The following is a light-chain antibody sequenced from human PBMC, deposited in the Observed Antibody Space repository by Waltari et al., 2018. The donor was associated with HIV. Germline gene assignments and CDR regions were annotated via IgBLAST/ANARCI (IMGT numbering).Light chain of an antibody. V-gene: IGLV2-14*03. CDR1: GKDLGAYDY. CDR3: CSYTSSDTWV. Sequence: QPASVSGSPGQSVTVSCSGSGKDLGAYDYVSWFQQHPDKAPHLIIFDVSKRPSGISDRFSASKSGNTASLTISGLQPEDEADYFCCSYTSSDTWVFGGGTKVTVL. CDR2: DVS. J-gene: IGLJ3*02.